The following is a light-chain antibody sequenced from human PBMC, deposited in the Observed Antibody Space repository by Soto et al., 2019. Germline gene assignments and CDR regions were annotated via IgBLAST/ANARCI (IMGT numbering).Light chain of an antibody. Sequence: QAVVTQEPSLTVSPGGTVTLTCASSTGAVTSGYYPNWFQQKPXXXXXXLIYXTXXKXSXXXXXXSXXXXXXXXXXXXSGVQPEDEAEYYCLLYDGGAQVFGGGTKLTVL. V-gene: IGLV7-43*01. CDR2: XTX. J-gene: IGLJ2*01. CDR1: TGAVTSGYY. CDR3: LLYDGGAQV.